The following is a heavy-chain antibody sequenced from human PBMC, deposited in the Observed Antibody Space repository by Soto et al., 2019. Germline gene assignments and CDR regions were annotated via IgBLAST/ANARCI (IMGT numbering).Heavy chain of an antibody. J-gene: IGHJ4*02. V-gene: IGHV3-11*01. CDR3: AKDSVRDFWSGYLFDY. Sequence: GSLRLSCAASGFTFSDYYMSWIRQAPGKGLEWVSYISSSGSTIYYADSVKGRFTISRDNSKNTLYLQMNSLRAEDTAVYYCAKDSVRDFWSGYLFDYWGQGTLVTVSS. CDR2: ISSSGSTI. D-gene: IGHD3-3*01. CDR1: GFTFSDYY.